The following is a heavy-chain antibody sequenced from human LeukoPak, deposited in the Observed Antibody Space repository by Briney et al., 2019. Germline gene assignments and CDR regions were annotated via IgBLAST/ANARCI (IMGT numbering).Heavy chain of an antibody. Sequence: SQTLSLTCAVSGGSISSGSYYWSWIRQPAGKGLEWIGRIYTSGGTNYNPSLKSRVTISVATSKNEFSLKLSSVTAADTAVYYCASGYYYRGDYWGQGTLVTVSS. V-gene: IGHV4-61*02. CDR2: IYTSGGT. CDR3: ASGYYYRGDY. J-gene: IGHJ4*02. CDR1: GGSISSGSYY. D-gene: IGHD3-22*01.